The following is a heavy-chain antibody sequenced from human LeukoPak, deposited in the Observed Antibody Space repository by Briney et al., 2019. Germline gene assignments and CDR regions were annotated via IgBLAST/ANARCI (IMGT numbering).Heavy chain of an antibody. D-gene: IGHD4-23*01. V-gene: IGHV3-43D*03. CDR1: GFTFDDYA. Sequence: GGSLRLSCAASGFTFDDYAMHWVRQAPGKGLEWVSVISWDGGSTNYADSVKGRFTISRDNSKNSLYLQMNSLRAEDTALYYCAKADYGGKMLDYWGQGTLVTVSS. CDR3: AKADYGGKMLDY. CDR2: ISWDGGST. J-gene: IGHJ4*02.